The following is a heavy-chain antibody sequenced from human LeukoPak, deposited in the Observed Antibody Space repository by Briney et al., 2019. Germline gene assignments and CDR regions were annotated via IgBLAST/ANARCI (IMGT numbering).Heavy chain of an antibody. CDR3: ARGASRSLDY. V-gene: IGHV1-8*03. CDR1: GYTFTTYD. Sequence: ASVKVSCKASGYTFTTYDINWVRQAPGQGLEWMGWMNPNSGNTGYAQKFHGRVIFTRDTSISTAYMELSSLKSEDTALYYCARGASRSLDYWGQGTLVSVSS. CDR2: MNPNSGNT. D-gene: IGHD6-6*01. J-gene: IGHJ4*02.